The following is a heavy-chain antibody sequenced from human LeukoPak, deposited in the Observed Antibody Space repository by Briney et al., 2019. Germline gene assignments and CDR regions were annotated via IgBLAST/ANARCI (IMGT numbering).Heavy chain of an antibody. J-gene: IGHJ4*02. CDR3: ARPSLNTGSYFDY. V-gene: IGHV3-7*01. Sequence: RGSPRLSCEASGFSFSNYWMSRVRQAPGKGLEWVANIKQDGSEIYYVDSVRGRFTISRDNAKNSLYLQMNSLRAEDTAVYYCARPSLNTGSYFDYWGQGILVSVSS. D-gene: IGHD1-26*01. CDR1: GFSFSNYW. CDR2: IKQDGSEI.